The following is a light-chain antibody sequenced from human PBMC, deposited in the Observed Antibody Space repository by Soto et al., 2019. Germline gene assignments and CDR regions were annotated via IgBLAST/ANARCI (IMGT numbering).Light chain of an antibody. CDR2: KAS. Sequence: DIQMTQSPSTLSASVGDRVTITCRASQSISSWLAWYQQKPGKAPKLLIYKASSLESGVPSRFSGSGSGTEFTLTISSLQPDDFAVYYCQEYNTWPWTFGQGTKVDIK. CDR3: QEYNTWPWT. V-gene: IGKV1-5*03. J-gene: IGKJ1*01. CDR1: QSISSW.